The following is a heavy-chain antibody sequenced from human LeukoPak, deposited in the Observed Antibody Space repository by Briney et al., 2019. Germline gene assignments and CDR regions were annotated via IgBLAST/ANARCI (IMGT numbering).Heavy chain of an antibody. V-gene: IGHV1-18*01. CDR3: ARDFGGESVNGDYRPDAFGI. Sequence: ASVKVSCKASGYTFTSYGISWVRQAPGQGLEWMGWISAYNGNTNYAQKLQGRVTMTTDTSTSTAYMELRSLRSDDTAVYYCARDFGGESVNGDYRPDAFGIWAKGQWSPSLQ. CDR2: ISAYNGNT. CDR1: GYTFTSYG. J-gene: IGHJ3*02. D-gene: IGHD4-17*01.